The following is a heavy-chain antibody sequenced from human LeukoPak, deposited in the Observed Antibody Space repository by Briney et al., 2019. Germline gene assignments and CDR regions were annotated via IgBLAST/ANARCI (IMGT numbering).Heavy chain of an antibody. CDR2: ISSDGGST. D-gene: IGHD2-2*01. V-gene: IGHV3-64*01. J-gene: IGHJ1*01. CDR1: GFTFSSYP. CDR3: ARDQCSTTSCKYFQY. Sequence: GGSLRLSCAASGFTFSSYPMHWVRQAPGKGLEYLSGISSDGGSTYHANPVKGRFTISRDNSKNTLYLQMGSLRAEDTAVYYCARDQCSTTSCKYFQYWGQGTLVTVSS.